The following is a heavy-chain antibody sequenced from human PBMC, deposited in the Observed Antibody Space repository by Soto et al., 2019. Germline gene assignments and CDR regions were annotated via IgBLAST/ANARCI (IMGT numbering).Heavy chain of an antibody. V-gene: IGHV2-5*08. CDR2: IYWDDDK. CDR3: AHTIPPRISDF. Sequence: TLSLTCTVSGGSISSYYWSWIRQPPGKALEWLALIYWDDDKRYIPSLESRLTITKDTSKNQVVLTMTNMDPVDTATYYCAHTIPPRISDFWGQGTQVTVSS. D-gene: IGHD2-2*02. J-gene: IGHJ4*02. CDR1: GGSISSYYW.